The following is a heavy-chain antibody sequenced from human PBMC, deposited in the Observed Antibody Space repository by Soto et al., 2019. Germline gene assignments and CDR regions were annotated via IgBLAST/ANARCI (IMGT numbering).Heavy chain of an antibody. CDR2: ISGYSGNT. Sequence: ASVKVSCKASGYTFSSYGISWVRQAPGQGLDWMGWISGYSGNTNYAQKLQDRVTMTTDTSTSTAYMELRSLRSDDTAVYYCAREYYYGSGSYSPPSNYGMDVWGQATTVTVSS. CDR3: AREYYYGSGSYSPPSNYGMDV. J-gene: IGHJ6*02. V-gene: IGHV1-18*01. D-gene: IGHD3-10*01. CDR1: GYTFSSYG.